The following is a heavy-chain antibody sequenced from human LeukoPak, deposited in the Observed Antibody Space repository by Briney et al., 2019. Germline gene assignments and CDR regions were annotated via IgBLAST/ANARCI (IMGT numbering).Heavy chain of an antibody. CDR3: EKNDYGDY. CDR1: GFTFSSYA. CDR2: ISGSDDST. Sequence: PGGSLRLSCAASGFTFSSYAMSWVRQAPGKGLEWVSGISGSDDSTYYADSVKGRFTISRDNSRNTLYLQMNSLRVEDTAVYYCEKNDYGDYWGQGTPVTVSS. J-gene: IGHJ4*02. D-gene: IGHD3-10*01. V-gene: IGHV3-23*01.